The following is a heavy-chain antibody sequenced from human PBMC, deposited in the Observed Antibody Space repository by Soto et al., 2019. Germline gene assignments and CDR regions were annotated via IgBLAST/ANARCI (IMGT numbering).Heavy chain of an antibody. V-gene: IGHV5-10-1*01. CDR1: GYSFTSYW. CDR2: IDPSDSYT. CDR3: ARITEICSGGSCYPHYYYGMDV. J-gene: IGHJ6*02. D-gene: IGHD2-15*01. Sequence: PGESLKLSCKGSGYSFTSYWISWVRQMPGKGLEWMGRIDPSDSYTNYSPSFQGHVTISADKSISTAYLQWSSLKASDTAMYYCARITEICSGGSCYPHYYYGMDVWGQGTTVTVSS.